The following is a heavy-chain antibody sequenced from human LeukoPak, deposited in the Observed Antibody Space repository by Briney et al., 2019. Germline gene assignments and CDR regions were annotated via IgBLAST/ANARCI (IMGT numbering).Heavy chain of an antibody. V-gene: IGHV3-30*04. CDR2: ISYDGSNK. D-gene: IGHD2-15*01. CDR1: GFTFSSYA. CDR3: ARGIGNYFDY. J-gene: IGHJ4*02. Sequence: PGGSLRLSCAASGFTFSSYAMHWVRQAPGKGLEWVAVISYDGSNKYYADSAKGRFTISRDNSKNTLYLQMNSLRAEDTAVYYCARGIGNYFDYWGQGTLVTVSS.